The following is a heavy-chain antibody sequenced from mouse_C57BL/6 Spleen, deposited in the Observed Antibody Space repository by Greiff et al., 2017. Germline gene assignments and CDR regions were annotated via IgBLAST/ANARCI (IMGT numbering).Heavy chain of an antibody. CDR2: IYPGRGCT. CDR1: GYTFTSYW. Sequence: QVQLKQPGAELVKPGASVKMSCKASGYTFTSYWITWVKQRPGQGLAWIGDIYPGRGCTNYNETFKSKATRTVDTSSSTAYMQLSSVTSEDSAVYYCARGYYGSGAYWGQGTLVTVSA. J-gene: IGHJ3*01. V-gene: IGHV1-55*01. CDR3: ARGYYGSGAY. D-gene: IGHD1-1*01.